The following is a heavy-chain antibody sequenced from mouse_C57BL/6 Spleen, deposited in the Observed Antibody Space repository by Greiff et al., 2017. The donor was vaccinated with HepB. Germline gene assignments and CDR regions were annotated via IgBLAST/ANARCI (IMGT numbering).Heavy chain of an antibody. CDR2: IYPGSGNT. V-gene: IGHV1-76*01. J-gene: IGHJ2*01. D-gene: IGHD2-1*01. CDR1: GYTFTDYY. Sequence: VKVVESGAELVRPGASVKLSCKASGYTFTDYYINWVKQRPGQGLEWIARIYPGSGNTYYNEKFKGKATLTAEKSSSTAYMQLSSLTSEDSAVYFCARLGHYGNYFDYWGQGTTLTVSS. CDR3: ARLGHYGNYFDY.